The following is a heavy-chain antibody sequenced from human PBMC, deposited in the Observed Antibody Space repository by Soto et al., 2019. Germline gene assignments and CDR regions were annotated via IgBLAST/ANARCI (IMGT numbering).Heavy chain of an antibody. J-gene: IGHJ4*02. CDR1: GFTISTFA. V-gene: IGHV3-23*01. D-gene: IGHD2-21*01. CDR2: MTGSGATI. CDR3: AKDAVYNDGLWLMDS. Sequence: PGGSLRLSCAASGFTISTFAMTWVRQAPGKGLESVCGMTGSGATIHYADSVKGRFTISEDNSRNVLYLQMDYLRDEDTAVYYCAKDAVYNDGLWLMDSWGQGTLVTVSS.